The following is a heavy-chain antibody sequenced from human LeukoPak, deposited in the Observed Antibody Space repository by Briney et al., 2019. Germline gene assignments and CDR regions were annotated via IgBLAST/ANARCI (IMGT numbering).Heavy chain of an antibody. Sequence: PGGSLRLSCAASGFIFSNYGMHWVRQAPGKGLEWVALIGNEGSNKYYADAVKGRFTVSRDNFKNTLYLQMNSLRAEDTAVYYCANSDYWGQGTLLTVSS. CDR3: ANSDY. CDR2: IGNEGSNK. J-gene: IGHJ4*02. V-gene: IGHV3-30*02. CDR1: GFIFSNYG.